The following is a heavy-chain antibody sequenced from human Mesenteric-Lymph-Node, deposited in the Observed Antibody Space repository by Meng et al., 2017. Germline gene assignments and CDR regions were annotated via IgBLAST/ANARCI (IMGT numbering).Heavy chain of an antibody. CDR1: GFTFNDFA. CDR2: ISWNSDKI. Sequence: SLKISCAGSGFTFNDFAIYWFRQVPGKGLEWVSGISWNSDKIDYADSVKGRFTISRDNAENSLYLQMNSLRPEDTAFYYCAKARDTSGYRGDSFDVWGQGTMVTVSS. V-gene: IGHV3-9*01. CDR3: AKARDTSGYRGDSFDV. D-gene: IGHD3-22*01. J-gene: IGHJ3*01.